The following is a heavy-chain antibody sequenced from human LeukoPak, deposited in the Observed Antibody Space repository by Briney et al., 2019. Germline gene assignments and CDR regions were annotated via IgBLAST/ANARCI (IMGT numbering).Heavy chain of an antibody. CDR2: VYTSGST. Sequence: SETLSLTCTVSGGSLSSYYWSWIRQPAGKGLEWIGRVYTSGSTNYNPSLKSRVTMSIDTSKNQFSLEVSSVTAADTAVYYCARAPGYCSTTSCEYYYYMDVWGKGTTATVSS. D-gene: IGHD2-2*01. J-gene: IGHJ6*03. CDR3: ARAPGYCSTTSCEYYYYMDV. CDR1: GGSLSSYY. V-gene: IGHV4-4*07.